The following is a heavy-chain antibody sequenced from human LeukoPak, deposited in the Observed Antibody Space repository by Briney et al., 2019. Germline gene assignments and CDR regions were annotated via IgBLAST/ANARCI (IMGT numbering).Heavy chain of an antibody. V-gene: IGHV3-33*06. J-gene: IGHJ4*02. CDR1: GFTFSSYG. Sequence: PGGSLRLSCAASGFTFSSYGMHWVRQAPGKGLEWVAVIWYDGSNKYYADSVKGRFTISRDNSENTLHLQMNSLRAEDTAVYYCAKDRVAGTFDYWGQGTLVTVSS. CDR2: IWYDGSNK. CDR3: AKDRVAGTFDY. D-gene: IGHD6-19*01.